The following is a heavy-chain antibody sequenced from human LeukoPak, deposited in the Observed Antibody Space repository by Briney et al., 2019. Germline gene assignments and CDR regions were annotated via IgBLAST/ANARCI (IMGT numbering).Heavy chain of an antibody. V-gene: IGHV1-2*02. CDR2: INPNSGGT. Sequence: ASVKVSCKASGDTFTSYYMHWVRQAPGQGLEWMGWINPNSGGTNYAQKFQGRVTMTRDTSISTAYMELSRLRSDDTAVYYCASEVTYYYGSGSYYSVYWGQGTLVTVSS. CDR1: GDTFTSYY. D-gene: IGHD3-10*01. J-gene: IGHJ4*02. CDR3: ASEVTYYYGSGSYYSVY.